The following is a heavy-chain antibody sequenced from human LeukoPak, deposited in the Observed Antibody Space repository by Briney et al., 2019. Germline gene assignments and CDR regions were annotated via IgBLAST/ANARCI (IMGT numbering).Heavy chain of an antibody. V-gene: IGHV1-2*02. CDR2: INPYTGGT. CDR1: GYTFTDNY. D-gene: IGHD5-18*01. J-gene: IGHJ4*01. CDR3: AKDAVQLWLRIDY. Sequence: ASVKVSCKASGYTFTDNYMHWVRQAPGQGLEWMGWINPYTGGTKYAPKFQGRITMTRDTSISTAYMELSSLTSDDTAVYHCAKDAVQLWLRIDYWAQGTLVTVSS.